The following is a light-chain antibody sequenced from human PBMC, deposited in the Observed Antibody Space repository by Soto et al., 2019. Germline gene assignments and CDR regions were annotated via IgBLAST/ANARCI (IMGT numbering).Light chain of an antibody. Sequence: QSVLTQPPSVSGAPGARVTISCTGSSSDIGAGYRVRWYQQVPGTAPQLLIYDNTNRPSGVSVRFSGSKSGTSASLAISGLQAEDEADYYCQSFDKYLSAVVFGGGTQLTVL. V-gene: IGLV1-40*01. CDR2: DNT. CDR1: SSDIGAGYR. CDR3: QSFDKYLSAVV. J-gene: IGLJ2*01.